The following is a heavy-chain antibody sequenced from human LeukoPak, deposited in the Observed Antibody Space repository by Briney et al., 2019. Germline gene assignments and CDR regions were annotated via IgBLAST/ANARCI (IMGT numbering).Heavy chain of an antibody. CDR3: AREDSSTWGGAFDI. J-gene: IGHJ3*02. CDR1: GGSTSSGGYS. Sequence: TLSLTCAVSGGSTSSGGYSWNWIRQPPGKGLEWIGYIYHSGSTYYNPSLKSRVTISVDRSKNQFSLKLSSVTAADTAVYYCAREDSSTWGGAFDIWGQGTMVTVSS. V-gene: IGHV4-30-2*01. CDR2: IYHSGST. D-gene: IGHD6-13*01.